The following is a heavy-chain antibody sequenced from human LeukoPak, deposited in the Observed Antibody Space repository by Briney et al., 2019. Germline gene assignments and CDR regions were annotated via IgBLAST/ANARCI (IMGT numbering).Heavy chain of an antibody. Sequence: PSETLSVTCTVSRYSIITGYYWDWIRQPPGKGLDWIREINHSGSTNYNPSLKSRVTISVATSKNQFYMKLSSVTAADTAVYYCARDNALLLQLAPGLFDYWGQGTLVTVSS. CDR3: ARDNALLLQLAPGLFDY. J-gene: IGHJ4*02. CDR1: RYSIITGYY. V-gene: IGHV4-38-2*02. D-gene: IGHD6-13*01. CDR2: INHSGST.